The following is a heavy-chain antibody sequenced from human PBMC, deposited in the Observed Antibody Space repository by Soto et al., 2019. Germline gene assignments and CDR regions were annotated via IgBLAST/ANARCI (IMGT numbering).Heavy chain of an antibody. CDR2: ITSVGYT. CDR3: AKDLSDYSISYFDY. Sequence: GGSLSLSCATSGFSFSNYAMSWVRQAPGKGLEWVAAITSVGYTYYVDSLKGRFTISRDNSKNTLSLQMNSLSAADTAVYYCAKDLSDYSISYFDYWGQGTLVTVSS. CDR1: GFSFSNYA. D-gene: IGHD4-4*01. V-gene: IGHV3-23*01. J-gene: IGHJ4*02.